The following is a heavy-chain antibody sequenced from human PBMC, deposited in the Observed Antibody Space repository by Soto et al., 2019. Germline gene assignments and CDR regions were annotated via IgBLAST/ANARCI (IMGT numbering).Heavy chain of an antibody. J-gene: IGHJ4*02. Sequence: EVQLVVSGGGLVQPGGSLRLSCAVSGFTFGSYWMNWVRLIPGKGLEWVAYIKPDGSATYYVDYVKGRFTISRDNAKNALYLQMNSLRVEDTSVYYCARAGYCGPGCYYYFDYWGQGTLVTVSS. D-gene: IGHD2-21*02. CDR1: GFTFGSYW. V-gene: IGHV3-7*01. CDR2: IKPDGSAT. CDR3: ARAGYCGPGCYYYFDY.